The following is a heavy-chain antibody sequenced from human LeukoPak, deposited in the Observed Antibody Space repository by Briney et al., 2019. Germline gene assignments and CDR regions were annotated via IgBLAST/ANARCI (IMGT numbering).Heavy chain of an antibody. Sequence: PGGSLRLSCAASGFTFSRDSMNWVRQAPGKGLEWVSYINSGGSPIFYADSVRGRFTISRDNAKKSLFLQMNNLRAEDTAVYYCARAGKLRGPSVDYYDYFGMDVWGQGTTVTVSS. CDR2: INSGGSPI. CDR3: ARAGKLRGPSVDYYDYFGMDV. CDR1: GFTFSRDS. D-gene: IGHD3-10*01. V-gene: IGHV3-48*04. J-gene: IGHJ6*02.